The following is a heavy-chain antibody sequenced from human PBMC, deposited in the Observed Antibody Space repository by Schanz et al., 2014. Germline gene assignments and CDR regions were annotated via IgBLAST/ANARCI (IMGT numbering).Heavy chain of an antibody. Sequence: EVQLVESGGGLVQPGGSLRLSCAASGFTFSSYGMSWVRQAPGKGLEWVSTIYSSGATYYADSVKRGFTISRDISKNTLHLQVTSLRAEDTGVYYCARPRCDYGEVDYWGQGTLXTVSS. D-gene: IGHD4-17*01. CDR3: ARPRCDYGEVDY. CDR2: IYSSGAT. J-gene: IGHJ4*02. CDR1: GFTFSSYG. V-gene: IGHV3-66*04.